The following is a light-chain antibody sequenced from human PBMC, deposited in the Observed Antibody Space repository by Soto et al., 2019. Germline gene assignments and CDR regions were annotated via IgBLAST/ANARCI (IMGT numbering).Light chain of an antibody. CDR1: QSVSSSS. J-gene: IGKJ2*01. CDR2: GAS. V-gene: IGKV3-20*01. Sequence: EIVLTQSPGILSLSPGERATLSCRASQSVSSSSLAWYQQKPGQAPRLLVYGASSRATGIPDRFSGSGSGTDYTLTFSRLEPEDFAVYYCQQYGGSPLVTFGQGTKLEIK. CDR3: QQYGGSPLVT.